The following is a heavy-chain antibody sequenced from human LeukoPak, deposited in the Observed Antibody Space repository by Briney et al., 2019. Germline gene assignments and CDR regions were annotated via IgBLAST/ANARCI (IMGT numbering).Heavy chain of an antibody. CDR1: GFTFSSYS. CDR2: ISSSSSYI. D-gene: IGHD6-13*01. V-gene: IGHV3-21*01. Sequence: GSLRLSCSASGFTFSSYSMNWVRQAPGKGLEWVSSISSSSSYIYYADSVKGRFTISRDNAKNSLYLQMNSLRAEDTAVYYCASLSAAGTSIHFQHWGQGTLVTVSS. CDR3: ASLSAAGTSIHFQH. J-gene: IGHJ1*01.